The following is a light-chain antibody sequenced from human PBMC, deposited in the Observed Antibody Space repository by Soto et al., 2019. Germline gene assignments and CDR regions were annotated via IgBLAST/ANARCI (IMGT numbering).Light chain of an antibody. CDR2: GNI. J-gene: IGLJ1*01. CDR3: QSYDSSLSGYI. CDR1: SSNIGTGYD. V-gene: IGLV1-40*01. Sequence: QSVLTQPPSVSGAPGQRVTISCTGSSSNIGTGYDVHWYQHLPGTAPKLLIYGNINRPSGVPDRFSGSKSGTSASLAITGLHAEDEADYYCQSYDSSLSGYIFGTGTKLTVL.